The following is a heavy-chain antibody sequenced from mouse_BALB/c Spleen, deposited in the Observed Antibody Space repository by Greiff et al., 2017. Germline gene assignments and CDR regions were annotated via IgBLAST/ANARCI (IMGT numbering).Heavy chain of an antibody. CDR2: IWAGGST. Sequence: VQRVESGPGLVAPSQSLSITCTVSGFSLTSYGVHWVRQPPGKGLEWLGVIWAGGSTNYNSALLSRLSISTDNSKSQVFLKMNSLQTDDTAMYYCARDRDGYYGVDYWGQGTTLTVSS. CDR1: GFSLTSYG. D-gene: IGHD2-3*01. J-gene: IGHJ2*01. CDR3: ARDRDGYYGVDY. V-gene: IGHV2-9*02.